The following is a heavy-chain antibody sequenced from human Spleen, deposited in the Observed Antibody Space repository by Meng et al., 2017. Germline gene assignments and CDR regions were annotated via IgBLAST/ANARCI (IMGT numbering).Heavy chain of an antibody. J-gene: IGHJ4*02. CDR3: AREKSRGHFDF. Sequence: QVYLVQSGAEVKKPGASLMMSCRTSGYIFTDYFIHWVRQAPGQGLEWMGTINPSNGGTNYVQKFQGRLTVTRDTSTSTVYMDLSSLISEDTAVYYCAREKSRGHFDFWGQGTLVTVSS. CDR2: INPSNGGT. V-gene: IGHV1-46*01. D-gene: IGHD3-10*01. CDR1: GYIFTDYF.